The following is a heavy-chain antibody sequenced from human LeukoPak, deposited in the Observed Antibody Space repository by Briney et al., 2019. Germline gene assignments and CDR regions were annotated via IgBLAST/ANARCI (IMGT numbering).Heavy chain of an antibody. J-gene: IGHJ5*02. V-gene: IGHV4-59*08. D-gene: IGHD6-13*01. CDR3: ARGSYWQLVDSNWFDP. Sequence: SEALSLTCTVSGGSISSYYWSWIRQPPGKGLEWIGYIYYSGSTNYNPSLKSRVTISVDTSKNQFSLKLSSVTAADTAVYYCARGSYWQLVDSNWFDPWGQGTLVTVYS. CDR2: IYYSGST. CDR1: GGSISSYY.